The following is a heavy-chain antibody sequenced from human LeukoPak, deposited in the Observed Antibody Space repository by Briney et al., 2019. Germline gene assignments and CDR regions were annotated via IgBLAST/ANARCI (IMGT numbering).Heavy chain of an antibody. V-gene: IGHV1-46*01. CDR2: INPSGGSA. CDR1: GYTFTSYY. CDR3: ARAPLQDYYYYYYMDV. D-gene: IGHD4-11*01. Sequence: RASVKVSCKASGYTFTSYYMHWVRQAPGQGLEWMGIINPSGGSASYAQKFQGRVTMTRDMSTSTVYMELSSLRSEDTAVYYCARAPLQDYYYYYYMDVWGKGTTVTVSS. J-gene: IGHJ6*03.